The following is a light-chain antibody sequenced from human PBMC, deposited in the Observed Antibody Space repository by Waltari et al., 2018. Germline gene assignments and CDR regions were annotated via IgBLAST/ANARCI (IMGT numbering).Light chain of an antibody. CDR2: DAS. CDR3: EKYASLPAT. J-gene: IGKJ1*01. CDR1: RSVSRL. V-gene: IGKV3-20*01. Sequence: APSCRARRSVSRLLAWYEQKPGQAPRLLSYDASSRATGIPDRFSGSGSGTDFSLTISRLEPEDFAVYYCEKYASLPATFCQGTKVEIK.